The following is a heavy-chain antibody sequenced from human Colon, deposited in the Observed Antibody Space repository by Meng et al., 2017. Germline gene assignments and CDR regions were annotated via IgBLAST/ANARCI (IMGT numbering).Heavy chain of an antibody. CDR1: GFTFSNYE. D-gene: IGHD6-19*01. J-gene: IGHJ4*02. V-gene: IGHV3-48*03. Sequence: GGPLRLSCAASGFTFSNYEMNWVRQAPGTGLEWISYVSTSSDITHYADSVKGRFTISRDNVRNSMYLQMNSLRAEDTAVYYCARDRGSGWSEEESGFDYWGQGTLVTVSS. CDR2: VSTSSDIT. CDR3: ARDRGSGWSEEESGFDY.